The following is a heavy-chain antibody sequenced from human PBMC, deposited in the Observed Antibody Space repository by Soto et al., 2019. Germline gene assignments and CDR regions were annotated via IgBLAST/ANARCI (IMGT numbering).Heavy chain of an antibody. D-gene: IGHD5-12*01. V-gene: IGHV4-38-2*01. CDR1: GYSITSGYY. CDR3: ARLPYSYSGYDETYFDY. J-gene: IGHJ4*02. Sequence: SETLSLTCAVSGYSITSGYYWGWIRQPPGKGLEWIGSIYHSGSTYYNPSLKSRVTISVDTPQKLFSLKLSSVTAADTAVYYCARLPYSYSGYDETYFDYWGQGSLVTVSS. CDR2: IYHSGST.